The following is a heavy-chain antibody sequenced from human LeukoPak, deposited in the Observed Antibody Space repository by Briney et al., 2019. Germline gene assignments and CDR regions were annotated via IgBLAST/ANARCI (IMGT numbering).Heavy chain of an antibody. CDR1: GFTFSSYA. Sequence: GGSLRLSCAASGFTFSSYAMSWVRQALGKGLEWVSAISGSGGSTYYADSVKGRFTISRDNSKNTLYLQMNSLRAEDTAVYYCAKDHGYSYGYLTHFDYWGQGTLVTVSS. CDR3: AKDHGYSYGYLTHFDY. V-gene: IGHV3-23*01. J-gene: IGHJ4*02. D-gene: IGHD5-18*01. CDR2: ISGSGGST.